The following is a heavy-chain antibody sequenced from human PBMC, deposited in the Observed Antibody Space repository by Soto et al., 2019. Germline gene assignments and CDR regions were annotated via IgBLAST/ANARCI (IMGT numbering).Heavy chain of an antibody. D-gene: IGHD3-10*01. CDR2: IIPMFGTA. CDR3: ATMKGGSQYYSSGMDV. J-gene: IGHJ6*02. CDR1: GGTFSSYA. Sequence: QVQLVQSGAEVKKPGSSVKVSCKASGGTFSSYAISWVRQAPGQGLEWMGGIIPMFGTADYAQKFQGRVTIPADESTSTAYMELSSLRSDDTAVYYCATMKGGSQYYSSGMDVWGQGPTVTVSS. V-gene: IGHV1-69*12.